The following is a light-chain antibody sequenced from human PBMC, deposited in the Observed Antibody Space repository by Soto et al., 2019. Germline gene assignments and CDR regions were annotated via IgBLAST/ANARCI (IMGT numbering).Light chain of an antibody. Sequence: EIVVTQSPATLSVSPGERATLSCRASQSVGNNFAWYQQKPGQAPRLLIFATSTRATGVPARFSGSGSGTGFTLNISNLQSEDFAVYYCQQYGDWPLTFGGGAKVEIE. J-gene: IGKJ4*01. CDR2: ATS. CDR1: QSVGNN. V-gene: IGKV3-15*01. CDR3: QQYGDWPLT.